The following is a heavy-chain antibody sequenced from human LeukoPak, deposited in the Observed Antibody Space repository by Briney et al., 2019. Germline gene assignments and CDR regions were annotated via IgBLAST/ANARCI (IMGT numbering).Heavy chain of an antibody. CDR2: IIPILGIA. Sequence: GASVKVSCKASGGTLSSYAISWVRQAPGQGLEWMGRIIPILGIANYAQKFQGRVTITADKSTSTAYMELSSLRSEDTAVYYCARYPRYSSGLDYWGQGTLVTVSS. D-gene: IGHD6-19*01. CDR1: GGTLSSYA. J-gene: IGHJ4*02. CDR3: ARYPRYSSGLDY. V-gene: IGHV1-69*04.